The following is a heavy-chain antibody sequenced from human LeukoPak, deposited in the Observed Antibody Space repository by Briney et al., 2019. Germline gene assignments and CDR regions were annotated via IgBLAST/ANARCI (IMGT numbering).Heavy chain of an antibody. V-gene: IGHV4-39*07. CDR2: IYYSGST. D-gene: IGHD3-9*01. CDR3: ARPPHLYRYDILTGYETNFDY. CDR1: GGSISSSSYY. Sequence: SETLSLTCTVSGGSISSSSYYWGWIRQPPGKGLEWIGSIYYSGSTYYNPSLKSRVTISVDTSKNQFSLKLSSVTAADTAVYYCARPPHLYRYDILTGYETNFDYWGQGTLVTVSS. J-gene: IGHJ4*02.